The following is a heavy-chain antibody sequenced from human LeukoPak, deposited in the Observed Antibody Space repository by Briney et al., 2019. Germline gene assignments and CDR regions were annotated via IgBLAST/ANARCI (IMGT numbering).Heavy chain of an antibody. CDR3: ASSIEYYYDSDAFDI. CDR1: GGTFSSYA. Sequence: SVKVSCKASGGTFSSYAISWVRQAPGQGLEWMGRIIPIFGTANYAQKFQGRVTITTDESTSTAYMELSSLRSEDTAVYYCASSIEYYYDSDAFDIRGQGTMVTVSS. CDR2: IIPIFGTA. D-gene: IGHD3-22*01. J-gene: IGHJ3*02. V-gene: IGHV1-69*05.